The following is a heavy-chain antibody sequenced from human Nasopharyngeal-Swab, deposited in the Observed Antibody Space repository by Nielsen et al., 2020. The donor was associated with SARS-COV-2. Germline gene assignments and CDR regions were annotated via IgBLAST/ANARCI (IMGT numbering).Heavy chain of an antibody. D-gene: IGHD5-24*01. CDR3: AHRLGYKDRSYYYYMDV. J-gene: IGHJ6*03. CDR2: IYWDDDK. CDR1: GFSLSTSGVG. V-gene: IGHV2-5*02. Sequence: SGPTLVKPTQTLTLTCTFSGFSLSTSGVGVGWIRQPPGKALEWLALIYWDDDKRYSPSLKSRLTITKDTSKNQVVLTMTNMDPVDTATYYCAHRLGYKDRSYYYYMDVWGKGTTVTVSS.